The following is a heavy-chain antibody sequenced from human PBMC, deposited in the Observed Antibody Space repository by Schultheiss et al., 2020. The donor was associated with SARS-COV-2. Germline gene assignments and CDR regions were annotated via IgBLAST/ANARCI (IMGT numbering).Heavy chain of an antibody. V-gene: IGHV1-69*05. CDR2: IIPIFGTA. CDR3: ARDRRVAVAQFDY. J-gene: IGHJ4*02. Sequence: SVKVSCKASGGTFSSYAISWVRQAPGQGLEWMGGIIPIFGTANYAQKFQGRVTMTTDTSTSTAYMELRSLRSDDTAVYYCARDRRVAVAQFDYWGQGTLVTVSS. D-gene: IGHD2-15*01. CDR1: GGTFSSYA.